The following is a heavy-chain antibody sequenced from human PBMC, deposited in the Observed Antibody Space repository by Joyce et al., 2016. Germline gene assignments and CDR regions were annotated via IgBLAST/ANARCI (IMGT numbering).Heavy chain of an antibody. J-gene: IGHJ6*02. CDR3: ASATLGVTGDYYYALDV. Sequence: EVQLVQSGAEVKKPGESLRIYCKGSGDNFATAWITWVRQMPGKGLEWMGWVDPSVSYTKYSASFQVKVTISIDKTVRTAYLQFSGLKSSDTAIYYCASATLGVTGDYYYALDVWGQGTTVIVSS. CDR2: VDPSVSYT. V-gene: IGHV5-10-1*03. D-gene: IGHD1-20*01. CDR1: GDNFATAW.